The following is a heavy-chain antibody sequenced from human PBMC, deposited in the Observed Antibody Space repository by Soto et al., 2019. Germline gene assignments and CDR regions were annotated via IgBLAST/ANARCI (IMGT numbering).Heavy chain of an antibody. CDR2: ISSSSSYI. CDR3: ASVSPSPFFFQAEDGIRDVRSVSAFLLNRSSDL. J-gene: IGHJ2*01. D-gene: IGHD3-10*02. V-gene: IGHV3-21*01. Sequence: KGLEWVSSISSSSSYIYYADSVNGRFTISRDNAKNSLYLQRNSLRAEDTAVYYCASVSPSPFFFQAEDGIRDVRSVSAFLLNRSSDL.